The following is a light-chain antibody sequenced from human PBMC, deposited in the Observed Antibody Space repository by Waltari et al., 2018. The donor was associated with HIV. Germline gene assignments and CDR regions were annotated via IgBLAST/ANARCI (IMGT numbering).Light chain of an antibody. CDR2: GVN. CDR3: TTYTATDSLL. CDR1: SSDFDLHNF. J-gene: IGLJ2*01. V-gene: IGLV2-14*01. Sequence: SALTQPASVSGSPGQSVTIPCTGTSSDFDLHNFLSWYQQHPGRAPQLLICGVNYRPSGISSRFSASRSGDTASLTISGLQSGDEADYYCTTYTATDSLLIGSGTKLTVL.